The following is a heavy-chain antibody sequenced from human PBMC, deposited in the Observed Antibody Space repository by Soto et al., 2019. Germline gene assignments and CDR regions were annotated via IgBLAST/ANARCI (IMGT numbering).Heavy chain of an antibody. J-gene: IGHJ3*02. Sequence: GSLRLSCSASGFTFSNAWMNWVRQAPGKGLEWVGRIKSKTDGGTTDYAAPVKGRFTISRDDSKNTLFLQVNSLKTEDTAVYYCATDRGWLVLSDAFDIWGQGT. CDR1: GFTFSNAW. V-gene: IGHV3-15*01. CDR2: IKSKTDGGTT. D-gene: IGHD6-19*01. CDR3: ATDRGWLVLSDAFDI.